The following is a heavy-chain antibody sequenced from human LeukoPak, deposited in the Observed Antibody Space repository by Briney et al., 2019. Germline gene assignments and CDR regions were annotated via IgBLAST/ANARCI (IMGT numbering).Heavy chain of an antibody. Sequence: PSETLSLTCTVSGGSISSYYWSWIRQPPGKGLEWIGYIYYSGSTNYNPSLKSRVTISVDTSKNQFSLKLSFVTAADTAVYYCARDRHSGYDSGPLYYYYYMDVWGKGTTVTVSS. V-gene: IGHV4-59*01. CDR3: ARDRHSGYDSGPLYYYYYMDV. CDR2: IYYSGST. J-gene: IGHJ6*03. D-gene: IGHD5-12*01. CDR1: GGSISSYY.